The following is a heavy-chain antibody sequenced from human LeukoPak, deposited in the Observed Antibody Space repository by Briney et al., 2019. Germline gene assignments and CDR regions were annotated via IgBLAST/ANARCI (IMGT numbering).Heavy chain of an antibody. D-gene: IGHD5-12*01. V-gene: IGHV1-2*02. J-gene: IGHJ4*02. CDR3: ARQRGYSGYAAFDY. CDR2: INPNSGGT. CDR1: GYTFTTYA. Sequence: ASVKVSCKASGYTFTTYAMNWVRQAPGQGLEWMGWINPNSGGTNYAQKFQGRVTMTRDTSISTAYMELSRLRSDDTAVYYCARQRGYSGYAAFDYWGQGTLVTVSS.